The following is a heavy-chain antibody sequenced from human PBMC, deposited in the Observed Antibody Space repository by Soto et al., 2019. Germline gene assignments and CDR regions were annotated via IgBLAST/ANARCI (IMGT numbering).Heavy chain of an antibody. CDR3: ANLAGGWYEAFGI. CDR1: GFIFSSYA. Sequence: EVQLLESGGGLVQPGGSLRLSCAASGFIFSSYAMTWVRQAPGKGLEWVSSISGSGGTAYYADSVKGRFTISRDNSRNTLDLQINSLRAEDTVVYYCANLAGGWYEAFGIWGQGTMVTVSS. CDR2: ISGSGGTA. V-gene: IGHV3-23*01. D-gene: IGHD6-19*01. J-gene: IGHJ3*02.